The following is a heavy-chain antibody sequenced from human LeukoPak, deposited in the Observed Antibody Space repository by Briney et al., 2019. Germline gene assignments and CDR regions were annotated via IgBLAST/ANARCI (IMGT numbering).Heavy chain of an antibody. CDR2: IIPILGIA. CDR3: ARADYPNWYFDY. J-gene: IGHJ4*02. CDR1: GGTFSSYA. V-gene: IGHV1-69*04. D-gene: IGHD4-11*01. Sequence: SVKVSCKASGGTFSSYAISWVRQAPGQGLEWMGRIIPILGIANYAQKFQGRVTITADKSTSTAYMELSSLRSEDTAVYYCARADYPNWYFDYWDQGTLVTVSS.